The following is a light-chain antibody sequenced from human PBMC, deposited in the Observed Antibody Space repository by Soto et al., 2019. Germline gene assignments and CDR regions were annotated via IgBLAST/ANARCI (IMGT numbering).Light chain of an antibody. CDR3: QQYNKWPLFT. V-gene: IGKV3-15*01. CDR2: GAS. Sequence: EVVLTQSPATLSVSPGERATLSCRASQTVGTNLAWYQQRPGQAPRLLIYGASTRATGIPASFSGSGSGSEFTLTISSLQSDDFEVYYCQQYNKWPLFTFGPGTRVDNK. J-gene: IGKJ3*01. CDR1: QTVGTN.